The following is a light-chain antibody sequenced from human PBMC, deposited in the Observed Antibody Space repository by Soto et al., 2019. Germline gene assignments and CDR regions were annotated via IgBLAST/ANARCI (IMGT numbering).Light chain of an antibody. CDR3: QQSYSAQNT. Sequence: DIQLTQSPYFLSASVGDRVSLTCRAGHSVGSFLNWSHQKPGEAPRLLIYATSNWQTGVPSRFSCSGSGTEFALTISTLQPEDFATYFCQQSYSAQNTFGQGTMLEIK. V-gene: IGKV1-39*01. CDR2: ATS. J-gene: IGKJ2*01. CDR1: HSVGSF.